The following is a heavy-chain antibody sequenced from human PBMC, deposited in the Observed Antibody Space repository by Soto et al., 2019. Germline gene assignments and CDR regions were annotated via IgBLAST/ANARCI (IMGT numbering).Heavy chain of an antibody. CDR1: GGSISSYY. CDR3: ARDRRVALDY. Sequence: PSETLSLTCTVSGGSISSYYWSWIRQPPGKGLEWIGYIYYSGSTNYNPSLKSRVTISVDTSKNQFSLKLSSVTAADTAVYYCARDRRVALDYWGQGTLVTVSS. V-gene: IGHV4-59*01. CDR2: IYYSGST. D-gene: IGHD5-12*01. J-gene: IGHJ4*02.